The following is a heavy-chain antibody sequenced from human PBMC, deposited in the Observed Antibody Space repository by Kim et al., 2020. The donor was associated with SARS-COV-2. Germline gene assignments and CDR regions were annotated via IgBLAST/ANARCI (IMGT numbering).Heavy chain of an antibody. CDR2: IRSKPNNYAT. V-gene: IGHV3-73*01. D-gene: IGHD4-17*01. CDR3: SSHSGKHGHRGFDN. CDR1: GFTFSASA. J-gene: IGHJ4*01. Sequence: GGSLRLSCAASGFTFSASAMHWVRQASGKGLEWVGRIRSKPNNYATSYAASVTGRFTISRDDSTNTVYLQMDILKTDATAVYFCSSHSGKHGHRGFDNWG.